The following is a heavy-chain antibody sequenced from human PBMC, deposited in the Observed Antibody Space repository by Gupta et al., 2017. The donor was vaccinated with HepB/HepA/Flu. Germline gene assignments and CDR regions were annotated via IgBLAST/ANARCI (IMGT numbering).Heavy chain of an antibody. CDR2: ISWNSGSI. CDR3: AKDIESSGWAEPFDY. D-gene: IGHD6-19*01. Sequence: EVQLVESGGGLVQPGRSLRLSCAASGFTFDDYAMHWVRQAPGKGLEWVSGISWNSGSIGYADSVKGRFTISRDNAKNSLYLQMNSLRAEDTALYYCAKDIESSGWAEPFDYWGQGTLVTVSS. V-gene: IGHV3-9*01. J-gene: IGHJ4*02. CDR1: GFTFDDYA.